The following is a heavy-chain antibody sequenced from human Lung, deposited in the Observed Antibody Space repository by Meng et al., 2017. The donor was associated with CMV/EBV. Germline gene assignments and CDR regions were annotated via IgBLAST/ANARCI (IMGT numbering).Heavy chain of an antibody. Sequence: SGGSVRSARSYCVCIRPPPGKALEWIGYIYHSGRTNYNPSLTSRVTISVDTSETQFSLKLTSLTAVDTAVYYCARDPAHRIAAPLDSWGQGTLVTVSS. CDR3: ARDPAHRIAAPLDS. D-gene: IGHD6-13*01. CDR2: IYHSGRT. J-gene: IGHJ4*02. CDR1: GGSVRSARSY. V-gene: IGHV4-61*01.